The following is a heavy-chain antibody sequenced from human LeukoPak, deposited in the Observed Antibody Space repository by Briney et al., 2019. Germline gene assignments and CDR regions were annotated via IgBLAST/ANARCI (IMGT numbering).Heavy chain of an antibody. CDR1: GFTFSSYW. J-gene: IGHJ4*02. CDR2: INQDGSEK. CDR3: ARASTSYSAYDDY. Sequence: PGGSLRLSCAASGFTFSSYWMSWVRQAPGKGLEWVANINQDGSEKYYVDSVKGRFTISRDNAKNSLYLQMNSLRAEDTAVYYCARASTSYSAYDDYWGQGTLVTVSP. V-gene: IGHV3-7*01. D-gene: IGHD5-12*01.